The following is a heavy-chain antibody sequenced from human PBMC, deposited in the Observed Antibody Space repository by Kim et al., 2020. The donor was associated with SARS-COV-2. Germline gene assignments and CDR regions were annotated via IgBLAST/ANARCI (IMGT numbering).Heavy chain of an antibody. J-gene: IGHJ6*02. V-gene: IGHV3-15*01. D-gene: IGHD7-27*01. CDR3: TTDINWGYYYGMDV. Sequence: AAPVKGRFTISRDDSKNTLYLQMNSLKTEETAVYYCTTDINWGYYYGMDVWGQGTTVTVSS.